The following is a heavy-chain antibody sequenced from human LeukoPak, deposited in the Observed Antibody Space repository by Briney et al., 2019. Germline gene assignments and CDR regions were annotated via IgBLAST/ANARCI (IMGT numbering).Heavy chain of an antibody. J-gene: IGHJ3*02. V-gene: IGHV3-7*01. D-gene: IGHD1-26*01. CDR3: AREKAEVGATALDI. CDR1: GFTFSSYW. Sequence: PGGSLRLSCAASGFTFSSYWMSWVRQAPGKGLEWVANIKQDGSEKYYVDSVKGRFTISRDNAKNSLYLQMNSLRAEDTAVYYCAREKAEVGATALDIWGQGTMVTVSS. CDR2: IKQDGSEK.